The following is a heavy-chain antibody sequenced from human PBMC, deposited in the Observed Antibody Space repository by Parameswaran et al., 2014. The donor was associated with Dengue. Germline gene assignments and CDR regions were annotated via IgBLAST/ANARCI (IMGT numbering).Heavy chain of an antibody. CDR2: ISGSGGST. J-gene: IGHJ6*03. CDR3: AKPGGVPAARYYYYYMDV. D-gene: IGHD2-2*01. CDR1: GFTFNNYI. V-gene: IGHV3-64*04. Sequence: GGSLRLSCSASGFTFNNYIMHWVRQAPGKGLEYVSAISGSGGSTYYADSVKGRFTISRDNSKNTLYLQMNSLRAEDTAVYYGAKPGGVPAARYYYYYMDVWGKGTTVTVSS.